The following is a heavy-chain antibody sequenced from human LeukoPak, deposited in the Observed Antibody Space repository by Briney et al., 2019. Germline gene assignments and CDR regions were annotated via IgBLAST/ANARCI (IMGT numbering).Heavy chain of an antibody. CDR2: IHYSGST. CDR1: GVSISTSY. Sequence: SETLSLTCTVSGVSISTSYWSWIRQPPGKGLEWIGYIHYSGSTNYNPSLKSRVTISVDTSKNQFSLKLSSVTAADTAVYYCATIAAATDYWGQGTLVTVSS. CDR3: ATIAAATDY. J-gene: IGHJ4*02. V-gene: IGHV4-59*08. D-gene: IGHD6-13*01.